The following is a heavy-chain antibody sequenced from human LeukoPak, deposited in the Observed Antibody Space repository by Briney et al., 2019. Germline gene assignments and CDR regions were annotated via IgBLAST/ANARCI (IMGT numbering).Heavy chain of an antibody. CDR1: GYTFTSYD. V-gene: IGHV1-8*01. CDR2: INPNRGNT. J-gene: IGHJ4*02. Sequence: ASVKVSCKASGYTFTSYDINWVRQATGQGLEWMGWINPNRGNTGYAQKFQGRVTMTRNTSISTAYMELSSLRSEDTAVYYCARGLDAYGDDYWGQGTLVTVSS. CDR3: ARGLDAYGDDY. D-gene: IGHD4-17*01.